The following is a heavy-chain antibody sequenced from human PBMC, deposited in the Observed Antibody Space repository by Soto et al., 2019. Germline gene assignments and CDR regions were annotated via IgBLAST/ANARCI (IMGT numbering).Heavy chain of an antibody. CDR2: VKQDGSET. CDR3: VRDREMDV. J-gene: IGHJ6*02. Sequence: EVQVVESGGGLVQPGGSLRLSCAASGFTFNHYWMSWVRQAPGKGLEWVANVKQDGSETYYVDSVKGRFTISRDNTKNSLYLQMNSRRAEDTAVYYCVRDREMDVWGQGTTVTVSS. CDR1: GFTFNHYW. V-gene: IGHV3-7*01. D-gene: IGHD3-10*01.